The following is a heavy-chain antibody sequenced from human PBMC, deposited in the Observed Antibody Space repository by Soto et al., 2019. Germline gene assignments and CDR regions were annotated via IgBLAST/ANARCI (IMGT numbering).Heavy chain of an antibody. D-gene: IGHD2-8*01. CDR2: IWYDGSNA. CDR3: ARAGRGVTPGVSYLDP. J-gene: IGHJ5*02. CDR1: GFNFSNYG. Sequence: GGSLRLSCAASGFNFSNYGMHWVRQAPGKGLEWVAVIWYDGSNAYYADSVKGRFTISRDNSKNTLYLQMSSLRAEDTAVYYCARAGRGVTPGVSYLDPWGQGTLVTVSS. V-gene: IGHV3-33*01.